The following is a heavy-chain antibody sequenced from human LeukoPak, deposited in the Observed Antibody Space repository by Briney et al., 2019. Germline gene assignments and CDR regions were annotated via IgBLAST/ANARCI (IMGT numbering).Heavy chain of an antibody. CDR3: ARDATGTIDY. V-gene: IGHV4-59*01. D-gene: IGHD1-7*01. Sequence: PSETLSLTCTVSGGSISSYYWSWIRQPPEKGLEWIGYIYYSGSTNYNPSLKSRVTISVDTSKNQFSLKLSSVTAADTAVYYCARDATGTIDYWGQGTLVTVSS. CDR1: GGSISSYY. CDR2: IYYSGST. J-gene: IGHJ4*02.